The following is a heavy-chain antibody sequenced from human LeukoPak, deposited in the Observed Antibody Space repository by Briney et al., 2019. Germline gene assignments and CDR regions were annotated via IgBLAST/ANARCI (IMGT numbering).Heavy chain of an antibody. V-gene: IGHV4-39*07. CDR2: IYYSGST. J-gene: IGHJ4*02. CDR1: GGSISTSSYY. Sequence: SETLSLTCTVSGGSISTSSYYWGWIRQPPGKGLEWIGSIYYSGSTYYNPSLKSRLSISVDTSKNQFSLKLSSVTAADTAVYYCARQTVSYFDYWGQGTLVTVSS. D-gene: IGHD4-11*01. CDR3: ARQTVSYFDY.